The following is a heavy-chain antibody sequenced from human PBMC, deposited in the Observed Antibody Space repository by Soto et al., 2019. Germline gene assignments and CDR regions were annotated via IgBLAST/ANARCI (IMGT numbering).Heavy chain of an antibody. V-gene: IGHV3-33*08. CDR1: GFTFSSYA. J-gene: IGHJ4*02. CDR3: ATTGPY. Sequence: GGSLRLSCAASGFTFSSYAMSWVRQAPGKGLEWVAAIWFDGSNKYYADSVKGRFTISRDNSKNTVSLQMNSLRDEDSAAYYCATTGPYWGQGTLVTVSS. CDR2: IWFDGSNK.